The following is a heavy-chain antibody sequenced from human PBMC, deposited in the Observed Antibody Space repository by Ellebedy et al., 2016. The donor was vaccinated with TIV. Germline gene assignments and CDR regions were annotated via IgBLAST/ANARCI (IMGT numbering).Heavy chain of an antibody. D-gene: IGHD4-17*01. CDR2: IYQDGSEQ. J-gene: IGHJ5*02. V-gene: IGHV3-7*01. CDR3: ARRGSYGDYSVQVNSWFDL. CDR1: GFSFRCYW. Sequence: PGGSLRLSCEASGFSFRCYWMSWVRQAPGKGLEWLANIYQDGSEQFYVDSVKGRFTISRDNAKNSVYLHMNSLRAEDTAVYYCARRGSYGDYSVQVNSWFDLWGQGTLVTVSS.